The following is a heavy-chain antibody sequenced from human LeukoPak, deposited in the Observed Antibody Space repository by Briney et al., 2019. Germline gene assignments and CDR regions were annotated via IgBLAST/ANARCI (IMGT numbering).Heavy chain of an antibody. J-gene: IGHJ6*04. CDR1: GFIFSNYG. D-gene: IGHD3-9*01. Sequence: PGRSLRLSCAASGFIFSNYGMHWVRQAPGKGLEWVALIGYDGSNKYYPDSLKGRFTISRDNSKNTLYLQMNSLRAEDTAVYYCARDRYFDSSYGMDVWGKGTTVTVSS. CDR2: IGYDGSNK. V-gene: IGHV3-33*01. CDR3: ARDRYFDSSYGMDV.